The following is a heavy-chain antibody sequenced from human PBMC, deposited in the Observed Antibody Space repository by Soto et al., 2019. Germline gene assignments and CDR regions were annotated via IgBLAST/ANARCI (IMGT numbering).Heavy chain of an antibody. J-gene: IGHJ6*02. CDR1: GYTFTSYA. CDR3: ASTKRGGSRGYYYYGMDV. V-gene: IGHV1-3*01. CDR2: INAGNGNT. D-gene: IGHD1-26*01. Sequence: ASVKVSCKASGYTFTSYAMHWVRQAPGQRLEWMGWINAGNGNTKYSQKFQGRVTITRDTSASTAYMELSSRRSEDTAVYYCASTKRGGSRGYYYYGMDVWGQGTTVTVSS.